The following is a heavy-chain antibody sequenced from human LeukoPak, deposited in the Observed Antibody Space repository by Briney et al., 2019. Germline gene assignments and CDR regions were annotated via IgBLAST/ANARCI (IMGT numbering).Heavy chain of an antibody. CDR3: VRGLDDFWSGLMPY. CDR2: ISSSSSYI. J-gene: IGHJ4*02. CDR1: GFTFSIHT. V-gene: IGHV3-21*01. D-gene: IGHD3-3*01. Sequence: GSLRLSCAPSGFTFSIHTMNCVRHTPGEGLEWVSSISSSSSYIYYTDSVKVRFTISRTNAKNSLYLQMNSLRPEDTPAIYCVRGLDDFWSGLMPYWGQGTLATVHS.